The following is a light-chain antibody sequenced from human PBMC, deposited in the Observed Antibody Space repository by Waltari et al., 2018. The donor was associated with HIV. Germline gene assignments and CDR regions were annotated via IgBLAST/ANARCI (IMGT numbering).Light chain of an antibody. CDR3: SSYTSFSTVL. V-gene: IGLV2-23*01. CDR2: EGN. Sequence: QSALTQPASVSGSPGQSITISCTGTSSDVGTYSLVSWYQHHPGKAPKLMIYEGNKRPSGVSNRFSGSMSGNTASLTISGLQAEDEADYYCSSYTSFSTVLFGGGTKLTVL. CDR1: SSDVGTYSL. J-gene: IGLJ2*01.